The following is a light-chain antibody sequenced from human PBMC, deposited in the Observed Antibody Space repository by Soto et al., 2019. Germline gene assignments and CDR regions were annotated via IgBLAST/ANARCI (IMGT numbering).Light chain of an antibody. CDR2: EVS. V-gene: IGLV2-14*03. CDR1: SSDIGAYDY. J-gene: IGLJ1*01. CDR3: SSHTSSNTRI. Sequence: CALTQPASGTGFAVRAIAISCTGTSSDIGAYDYVSWYQQHPDKAPKLMIYEVSNRPSGVSNRFSGSKSVNTATLTISGLQAEDEADYYCSSHTSSNTRIFGTGTKVTVL.